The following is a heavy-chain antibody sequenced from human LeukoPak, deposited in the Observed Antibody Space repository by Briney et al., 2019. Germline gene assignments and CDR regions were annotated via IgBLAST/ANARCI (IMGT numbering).Heavy chain of an antibody. J-gene: IGHJ4*02. CDR1: GVTFSSYA. Sequence: PGGSLRLSCAASGVTFSSYAMHWVRQAPGKGLEWVAVISYDGSNKYYADSVKGRFTIFRDNSKNTLYLQMNSLRAEDTAVYYCARGDCSSTSCQDFDYWGQGTLVTVSS. V-gene: IGHV3-30*04. CDR3: ARGDCSSTSCQDFDY. CDR2: ISYDGSNK. D-gene: IGHD2-2*01.